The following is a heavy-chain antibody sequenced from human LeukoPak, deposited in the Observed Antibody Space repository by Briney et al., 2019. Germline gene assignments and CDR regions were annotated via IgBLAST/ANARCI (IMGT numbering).Heavy chain of an antibody. CDR2: MNPNSGNT. CDR1: GGTFSSYA. D-gene: IGHD2-2*01. V-gene: IGHV1-8*02. Sequence: ASVKVSCKASGGTFSSYAINWVRQATGQGLEWMGWMNPNSGNTGYAQKFQGRVTMTRNTSISTAYMELSSLRSEDTAVYYCARGGRCSSTSCYYYYGMDVWGQGTTVTVSS. J-gene: IGHJ6*02. CDR3: ARGGRCSSTSCYYYYGMDV.